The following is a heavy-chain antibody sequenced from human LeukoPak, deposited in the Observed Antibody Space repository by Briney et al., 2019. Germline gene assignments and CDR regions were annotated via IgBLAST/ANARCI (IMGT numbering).Heavy chain of an antibody. CDR1: GYSFNCYW. CDR2: IYPGDSDT. CDR3: VRYSSGLTNPFDY. V-gene: IGHV5-51*01. D-gene: IGHD3-22*01. Sequence: GESLKISCKGSGYSFNCYWIGLVREMRGKGLGWMGIIYPGDSDTRYSPSFQGQVTVSADKSLSTAYLQWSSLKASDTAMYYCVRYSSGLTNPFDYWGQGTLVTVSS. J-gene: IGHJ4*02.